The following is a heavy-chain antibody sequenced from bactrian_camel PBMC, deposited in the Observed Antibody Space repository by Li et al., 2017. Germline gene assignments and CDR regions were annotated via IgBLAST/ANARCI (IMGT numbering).Heavy chain of an antibody. CDR2: IATGSGNT. CDR3: KAQVSSRSSDSRCPLGGTAY. D-gene: IGHD5*01. V-gene: IGHV3S63*01. CDR1: ESTYRSIC. J-gene: IGHJ4*01. Sequence: QAGGSLTLSCTASESTYRSICMAWFRLAPGKEREGVARIATGSGNTYYADSVKGRFTISQDNAKNTVYLQMNSLKPDDTAMYYCKAQVSSRSSDSRCPLGGTAYWGQGTQVTVS.